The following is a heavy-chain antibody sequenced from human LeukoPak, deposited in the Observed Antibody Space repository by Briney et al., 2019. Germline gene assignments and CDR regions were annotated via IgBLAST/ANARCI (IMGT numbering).Heavy chain of an antibody. V-gene: IGHV4-59*01. D-gene: IGHD1-26*01. CDR3: ARVEWELLGFDY. J-gene: IGHJ4*02. CDR1: GGSISTYY. CDR2: IHYSGST. Sequence: MSSETLSLTCTVSGGSISTYYWSWIRQPPGKGLEWIGYIHYSGSTNYTPSLKSRISISIDTSKNQFSLKLSSVTAADTAVYYCARVEWELLGFDYWGQGALVTVSS.